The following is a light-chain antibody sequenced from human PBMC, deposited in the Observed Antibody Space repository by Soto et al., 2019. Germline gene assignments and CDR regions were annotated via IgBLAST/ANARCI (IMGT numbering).Light chain of an antibody. CDR1: QSVSSN. V-gene: IGKV3-15*01. Sequence: EIVMTQSPATLSVSPGETATLSCWASQSVSSNLAWYQQKPGQAPRLLIYGASTRATDIPARFSGSGSGTEFTLTISSLQSEDFAVYYCQQYNNFWTCGQGTKVEIK. J-gene: IGKJ1*01. CDR2: GAS. CDR3: QQYNNFWT.